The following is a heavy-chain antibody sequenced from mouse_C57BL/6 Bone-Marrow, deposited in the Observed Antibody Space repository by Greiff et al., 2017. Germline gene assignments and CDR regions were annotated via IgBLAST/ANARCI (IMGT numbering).Heavy chain of an antibody. V-gene: IGHV1-50*01. J-gene: IGHJ3*01. Sequence: QVQLQQPGAELVKPGASVKLSCKASGYTFTSYWMQWVKQRPGQGLEWIGEIDPSDSYTNYNQKFKGKATLTVDTSSSTAYMQLSSLTSEDSAVYYCARWGEPWFAYWGQGTLVTVSA. CDR2: IDPSDSYT. CDR1: GYTFTSYW. CDR3: ARWGEPWFAY.